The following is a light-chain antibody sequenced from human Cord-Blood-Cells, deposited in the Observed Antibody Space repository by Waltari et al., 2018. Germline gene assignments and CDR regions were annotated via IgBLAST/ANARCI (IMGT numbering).Light chain of an antibody. V-gene: IGKV1-39*01. CDR2: AAS. Sequence: DIQMTQSPSSLSASVGDRVTITCRASQSISSYLNWYQQKPGKAPKLLFYAASSLQSGVPSRFSGSGSGKDCTVTISSLQPEDFETYYCQQSYSTPYTFGQGTKLEIK. CDR1: QSISSY. J-gene: IGKJ2*01. CDR3: QQSYSTPYT.